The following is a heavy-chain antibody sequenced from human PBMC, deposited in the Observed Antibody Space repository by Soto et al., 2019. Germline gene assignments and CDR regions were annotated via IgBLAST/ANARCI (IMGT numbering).Heavy chain of an antibody. CDR1: GGSISSGGYY. D-gene: IGHD5-18*01. CDR2: IYYSGST. V-gene: IGHV4-61*08. Sequence: PSETLSLTCTVSGGSISSGGYYWSWIRQHPGKDLELIGYIYYSGSTNYIPSLKSRVTISVDTSKNQFSLKLSSVTAADTAVYYCARQHGGYSYGYHYYYYMDVWGKGTTVTVSS. CDR3: ARQHGGYSYGYHYYYYMDV. J-gene: IGHJ6*03.